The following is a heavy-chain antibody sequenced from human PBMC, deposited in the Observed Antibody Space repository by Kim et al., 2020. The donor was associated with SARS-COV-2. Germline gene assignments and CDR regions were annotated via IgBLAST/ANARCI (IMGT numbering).Heavy chain of an antibody. V-gene: IGHV6-1*01. J-gene: IGHJ3*02. CDR2: YN. CDR3: ARDSFNAFDI. Sequence: YNDYAVSVKRRITINPDTSKNQFSLQLNSVTPEDTAVYYCARDSFNAFDIWGQGTMVTVSS.